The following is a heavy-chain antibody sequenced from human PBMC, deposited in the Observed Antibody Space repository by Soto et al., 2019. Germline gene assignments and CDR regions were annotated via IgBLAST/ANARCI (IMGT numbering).Heavy chain of an antibody. V-gene: IGHV3-15*01. CDR2: IKSKTDGGTT. CDR1: AFTFSNAW. J-gene: IGHJ4*02. Sequence: PGGSLRLSXEAPAFTFSNAWMSWVRQAPGKGLEWVGRIKSKTDGGTTDYDSPVKGRFKISRDDSKNMVYLQMNSLKTEDTAAYYCTTGSSRGQGTQVTVSS. CDR3: TTGSS.